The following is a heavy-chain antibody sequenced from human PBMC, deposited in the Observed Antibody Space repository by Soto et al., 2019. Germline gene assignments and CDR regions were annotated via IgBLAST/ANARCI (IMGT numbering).Heavy chain of an antibody. D-gene: IGHD3-3*01. V-gene: IGHV1-3*01. CDR3: ARDGSASLLQFLEWLLGSSFDY. CDR1: GYTFTSYA. CDR2: INAINGNT. J-gene: IGHJ4*02. Sequence: ASVKVSCKASGYTFTSYAMRWVRQAPGERLEWMGWINAINGNTKYTQKFQGRVTITRDTSASTAYMELSSLRSEDTAVYYCARDGSASLLQFLEWLLGSSFDYWGQGTLVTVSS.